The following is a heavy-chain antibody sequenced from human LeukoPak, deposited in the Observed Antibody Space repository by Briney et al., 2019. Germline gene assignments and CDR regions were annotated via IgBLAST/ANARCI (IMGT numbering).Heavy chain of an antibody. D-gene: IGHD2-8*01. CDR1: GFPFSKSG. CDR2: MQFDGGNI. V-gene: IGHV3-30*02. Sequence: PGGSLRLSCAASGFPFSKSGMHWVRQARGKGLEWVAYMQFDGGNICYADSVKGRFTISRDNAKNTLFLQMNMLKAEDTAVYYCAKKKPGNGDIFDYWGEGALLAVSS. CDR3: AKKKPGNGDIFDY. J-gene: IGHJ4*02.